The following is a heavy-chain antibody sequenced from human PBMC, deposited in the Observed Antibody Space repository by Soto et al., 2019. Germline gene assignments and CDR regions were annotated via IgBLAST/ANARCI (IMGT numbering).Heavy chain of an antibody. CDR2: IYYSGST. D-gene: IGHD3-10*01. Sequence: SVTHSLPCTVAGFSISGYYWSWIRQPPGKGLEWIGYIYYSGSTNYNPSLKSRLTISVDTSKNQFSLKLSSVTAADTAVYYCARRYGSAFGIWGEGTMVTVSS. J-gene: IGHJ3*02. CDR3: ARRYGSAFGI. CDR1: GFSISGYY. V-gene: IGHV4-59*01.